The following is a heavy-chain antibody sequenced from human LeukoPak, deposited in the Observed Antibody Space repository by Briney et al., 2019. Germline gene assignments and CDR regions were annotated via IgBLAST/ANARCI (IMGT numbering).Heavy chain of an antibody. J-gene: IGHJ5*02. CDR1: GYSFTSYW. Sequence: GESLKISCKGSGYSFTSYWIGWVRQMPGKGLECMGIIYPGDSDTRYSPSFQGQVTISADKSISTAYLQWSSLKASDTAMYYCASHVYGDKTQNWFDPWGQGTLVTVSS. CDR3: ASHVYGDKTQNWFDP. D-gene: IGHD4-17*01. CDR2: IYPGDSDT. V-gene: IGHV5-51*01.